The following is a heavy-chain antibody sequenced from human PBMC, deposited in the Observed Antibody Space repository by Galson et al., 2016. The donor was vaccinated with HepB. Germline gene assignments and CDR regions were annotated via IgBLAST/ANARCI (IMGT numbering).Heavy chain of an antibody. J-gene: IGHJ4*02. CDR3: ATFNLGGTTVVKDLDY. CDR2: ISVNGAST. CDR1: GFSLSTYA. Sequence: SLRLSCAASGFSLSTYAVSWVRQAPGKGLEWVSGISVNGASTFYADSVKGRFASSRANAKNTVYLQMNSQRADDTAVYYCATFNLGGTTVVKDLDYWGQGTLVTVSS. D-gene: IGHD4-23*01. V-gene: IGHV3-23*01.